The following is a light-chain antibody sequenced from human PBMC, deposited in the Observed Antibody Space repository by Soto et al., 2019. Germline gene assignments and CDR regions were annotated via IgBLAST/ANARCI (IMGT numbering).Light chain of an antibody. CDR2: GAS. CDR1: QSVSSN. J-gene: IGKJ1*01. Sequence: EIVMTQSPATLSVSPGERATLSCRASQSVSSNLAWYQQKPGQAPRLLIYGASTRATGIPARFSGSGSGTEFTHASSSLRSEDFAVYYCQQYNNWPRTFGQGTKVEIK. CDR3: QQYNNWPRT. V-gene: IGKV3-15*01.